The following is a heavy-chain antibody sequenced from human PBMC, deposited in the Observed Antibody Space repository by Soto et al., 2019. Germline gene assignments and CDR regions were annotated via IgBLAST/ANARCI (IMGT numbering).Heavy chain of an antibody. V-gene: IGHV1-69*02. D-gene: IGHD4-17*01. Sequence: QVQLVQSGAEVKKPGSSVKVSCKASGGTFSSYTISWVRQAPGQGLEWMGRIIPSLGIANYAQKFQGRVTITADKSTSTAYMELSSLRSEDTAVYYCARRNYGDYEDDWFDPWGQGTLVTVSS. J-gene: IGHJ5*02. CDR3: ARRNYGDYEDDWFDP. CDR1: GGTFSSYT. CDR2: IIPSLGIA.